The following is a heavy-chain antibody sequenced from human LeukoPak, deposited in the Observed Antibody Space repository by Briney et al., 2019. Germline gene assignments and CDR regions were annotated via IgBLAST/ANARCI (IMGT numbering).Heavy chain of an antibody. CDR1: GGSISSYY. D-gene: IGHD3-3*01. CDR2: IYYSGST. Sequence: SETLSLTCTVSGGSISSYYWGWIRQPPGKGLEWIGSIYYSGSTYYNPSLKSRVTISVDTSKNQFSLKLSSVTAADTAVYYCARHSTSYYDFWSGYYDAFDIWGQGTMVTVSS. V-gene: IGHV4-39*01. CDR3: ARHSTSYYDFWSGYYDAFDI. J-gene: IGHJ3*02.